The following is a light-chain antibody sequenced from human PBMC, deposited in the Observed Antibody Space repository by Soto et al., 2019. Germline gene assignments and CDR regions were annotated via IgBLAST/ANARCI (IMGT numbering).Light chain of an antibody. CDR3: QQYNNWPLT. V-gene: IGKV3-15*01. J-gene: IGKJ1*01. Sequence: ETVMTQSPVTLSVSPGERATLSCRASQSVSSKLARYQQKPGQAPRLLIYGASTRATGIPDRFSGGGSGTEFTLTISSLQSEDFAVYYCQQYNNWPLTFGQGTK. CDR2: GAS. CDR1: QSVSSK.